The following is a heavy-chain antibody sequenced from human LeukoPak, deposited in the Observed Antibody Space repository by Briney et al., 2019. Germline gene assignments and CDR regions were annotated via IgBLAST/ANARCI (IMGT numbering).Heavy chain of an antibody. Sequence: GGSLRLSCAASGFTFSNYAMSWVRQAPGKGLEWVSGINWNGGSTDYEDSVKGRFTISRDNSKNTLYLQMNSLRAEDTAVYYCAREDSSGYYYLDYWGQGTLVTVSS. CDR3: AREDSSGYYYLDY. CDR2: INWNGGST. J-gene: IGHJ4*02. V-gene: IGHV3-20*04. D-gene: IGHD3-22*01. CDR1: GFTFSNYA.